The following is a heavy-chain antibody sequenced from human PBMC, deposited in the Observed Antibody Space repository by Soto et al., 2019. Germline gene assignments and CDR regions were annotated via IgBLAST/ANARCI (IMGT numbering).Heavy chain of an antibody. V-gene: IGHV3-21*01. Sequence: SLRLSCAASGFTFSSYAMSWVRQAPGKGLEWVSAISSSSTYIYYADSVKGRFTISRDNAKNSLYLQMNSLRAEDTAVYYCLIAVAGSFAPDYWGQGTLVTVSS. J-gene: IGHJ4*02. CDR1: GFTFSSYA. D-gene: IGHD6-19*01. CDR3: LIAVAGSFAPDY. CDR2: ISSSSTYI.